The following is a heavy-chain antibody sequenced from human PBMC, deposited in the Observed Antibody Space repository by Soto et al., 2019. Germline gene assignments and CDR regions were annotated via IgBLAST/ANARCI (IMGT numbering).Heavy chain of an antibody. J-gene: IGHJ4*02. CDR1: GFTVSSNY. V-gene: IGHV3-53*01. Sequence: EVQLVESGGGLIQPGGSLRLSCAASGFTVSSNYMSWVRQAPGKGLEWVSVIYSGGSTYYADSVKGRFTISRDNSKNTLYLQMNSLRAEDTAVYYCAKGGEYDYVWGSRTGYFDYWGQGTLVTVSS. CDR3: AKGGEYDYVWGSRTGYFDY. D-gene: IGHD3-16*01. CDR2: IYSGGST.